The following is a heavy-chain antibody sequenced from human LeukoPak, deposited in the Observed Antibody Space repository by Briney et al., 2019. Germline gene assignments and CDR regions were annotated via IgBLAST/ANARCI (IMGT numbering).Heavy chain of an antibody. J-gene: IGHJ4*02. CDR2: IYHSGST. CDR3: ARERGYDSSGYYIDY. D-gene: IGHD3-22*01. Sequence: SETQSLTYTVSGYSISSGYYWGWIRQPPGKGLEWIGSIYHSGSTYYNPSLKSRVTISVDTSKNQFSLKLSSVTAADTAVYYCARERGYDSSGYYIDYWGQGTLVTVSS. V-gene: IGHV4-38-2*02. CDR1: GYSISSGYY.